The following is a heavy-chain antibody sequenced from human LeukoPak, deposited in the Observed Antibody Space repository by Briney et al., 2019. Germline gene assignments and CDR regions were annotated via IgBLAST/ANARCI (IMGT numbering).Heavy chain of an antibody. CDR1: GYSFTSYW. CDR3: ARLATLMVRGVIEAYYYMDV. D-gene: IGHD3-10*01. CDR2: IYPNDSDT. Sequence: GESLKISCKGSGYSFTSYWIAWVRQMPGKGLEYMGIIYPNDSDTRYSPSFQGQVIISADKSISTAYVQWSSLKASDTAMYYCARLATLMVRGVIEAYYYMDVWGKGTTVTISS. J-gene: IGHJ6*03. V-gene: IGHV5-51*01.